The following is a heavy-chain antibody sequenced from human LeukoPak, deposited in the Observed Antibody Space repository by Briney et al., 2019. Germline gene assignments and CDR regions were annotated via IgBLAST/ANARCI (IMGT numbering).Heavy chain of an antibody. CDR2: ISGSGGST. J-gene: IGHJ4*02. D-gene: IGHD5-12*01. V-gene: IGHV3-23*01. Sequence: GGSLRLSCVASGFTFRIYGMNWVRQAPGKGLEWVSAISGSGGSTYYADSVKGRFTISRDNSKNTLYLQMNSLRAEDTAVYYCAKAPRGGYDYVDYWGQGTLVTVSS. CDR3: AKAPRGGYDYVDY. CDR1: GFTFRIYG.